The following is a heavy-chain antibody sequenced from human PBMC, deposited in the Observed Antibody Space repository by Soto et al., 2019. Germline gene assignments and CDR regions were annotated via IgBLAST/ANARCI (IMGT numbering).Heavy chain of an antibody. V-gene: IGHV3-30*18. CDR3: AKDFYNDSISNWFDP. D-gene: IGHD3-22*01. CDR1: GFTFSSYG. CDR2: ISSEGKNK. J-gene: IGHJ5*02. Sequence: SLRLSCAASGFTFSSYGMHWVRQGPGKGLEWVAVISSEGKNKFYADSVKGRFTISRDNSKNTLSLQIDSLRTDDTAVYYCAKDFYNDSISNWFDPWGQGTLVTVSS.